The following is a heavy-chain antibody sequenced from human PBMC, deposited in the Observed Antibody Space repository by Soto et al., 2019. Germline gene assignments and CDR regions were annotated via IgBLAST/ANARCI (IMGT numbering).Heavy chain of an antibody. CDR3: TIPSPTTVTTNYYYYYGMDV. Sequence: GGSLRLSCAASGFTFSGSAMHWVRQASGKGLEWAGRIRSKANSYATAYAASVKGRFTISRDDSKNTAYLQMNSLKTEDTAVYYCTIPSPTTVTTNYYYYYGMDVWGQGTTVTVSS. CDR1: GFTFSGSA. D-gene: IGHD4-4*01. J-gene: IGHJ6*02. V-gene: IGHV3-73*01. CDR2: IRSKANSYAT.